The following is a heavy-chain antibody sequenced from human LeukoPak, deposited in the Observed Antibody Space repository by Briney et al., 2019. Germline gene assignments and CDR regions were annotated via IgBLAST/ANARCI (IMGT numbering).Heavy chain of an antibody. D-gene: IGHD6-13*01. CDR1: GGSISSYN. J-gene: IGHJ1*01. V-gene: IGHV4-59*08. Sequence: PSETLSLTCTVSGGSISSYNWSWIRKPPGKGLGWVGDIYHSGSTNYNPSLKSRVTISVDPSKNQFSLKLSSVTAADTAVYYCARHGPYSSSWYQYFQHWGQGTLVTVSS. CDR2: IYHSGST. CDR3: ARHGPYSSSWYQYFQH.